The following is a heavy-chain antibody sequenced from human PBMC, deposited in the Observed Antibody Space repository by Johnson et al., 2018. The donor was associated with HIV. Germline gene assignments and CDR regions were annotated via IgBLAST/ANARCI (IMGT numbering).Heavy chain of an antibody. CDR1: GFTFSRYA. Sequence: VQLVESGGGLVQPGGSLRISCAASGFTFSRYAMSWVRQAPGKRLEWVSGITNSGSTIYYADSVKGRFTIARDNAKNSLYLQMKSLRAEDTAVYYCARDDAFDIWGQGTMVTVSS. CDR2: ITNSGSTI. J-gene: IGHJ3*02. V-gene: IGHV3-48*04. CDR3: ARDDAFDI.